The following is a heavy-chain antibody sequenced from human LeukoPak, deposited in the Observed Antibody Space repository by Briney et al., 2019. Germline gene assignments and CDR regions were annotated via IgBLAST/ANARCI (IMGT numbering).Heavy chain of an antibody. CDR1: GFTFSTYA. V-gene: IGHV3-23*01. J-gene: IGHJ4*02. Sequence: GGSLRLSCAAFGFTFSTYAMSWVRQGPGKGLAWVSSISSSGGVTFYAGSVRGRFTISRDNSKNTLFLQMNSLRADDTAVYYCAKDRPNYYESNGHYYRRDGDCWGQGTLVTVSS. CDR2: ISSSGGVT. CDR3: AKDRPNYYESNGHYYRRDGDC. D-gene: IGHD3-22*01.